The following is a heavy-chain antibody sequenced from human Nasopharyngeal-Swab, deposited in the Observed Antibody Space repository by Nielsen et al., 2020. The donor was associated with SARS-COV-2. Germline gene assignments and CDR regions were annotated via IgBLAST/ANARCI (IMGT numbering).Heavy chain of an antibody. D-gene: IGHD3-10*01. V-gene: IGHV3-74*01. CDR1: GFTFSTYW. Sequence: GESLKISCAVSGFTFSTYWMHWVRQAPGKGLVWVSRIKPDGSSVTYADSVKGRFTISRDNARNTLYLQMNSLRAEDAAVYYCARGSKFYYAMDFWGQGTTVTVSS. CDR3: ARGSKFYYAMDF. CDR2: IKPDGSSV. J-gene: IGHJ6*02.